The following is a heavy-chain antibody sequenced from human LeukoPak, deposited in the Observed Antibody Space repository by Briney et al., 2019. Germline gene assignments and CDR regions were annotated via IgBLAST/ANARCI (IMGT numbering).Heavy chain of an antibody. J-gene: IGHJ4*02. Sequence: PGGSLRLSCAASGFAFSSYAMSWGRQAPGMGLEWVSAISGSGGSTYYADSVKGRFTISRDNSKNTLYLQMNSLRAEDTAVYYCAKSVRLGELSFSFDYWGQGTLVTVSS. V-gene: IGHV3-23*01. CDR1: GFAFSSYA. CDR3: AKSVRLGELSFSFDY. CDR2: ISGSGGST. D-gene: IGHD3-16*02.